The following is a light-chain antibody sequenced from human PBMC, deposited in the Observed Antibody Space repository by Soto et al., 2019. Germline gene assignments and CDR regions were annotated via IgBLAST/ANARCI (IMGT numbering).Light chain of an antibody. V-gene: IGKV1-5*01. CDR3: QQYNSYSRS. CDR2: DAS. Sequence: DFQMTQSPSTLSASVGDRVTITCRASQSINIWLAWYQQKPGKAPKLLIYDASSLQSGVPSRFRGSTSGTEFTLTISSLQPDDFATYYCQQYNSYSRSFGGGTKVDIK. J-gene: IGKJ4*01. CDR1: QSINIW.